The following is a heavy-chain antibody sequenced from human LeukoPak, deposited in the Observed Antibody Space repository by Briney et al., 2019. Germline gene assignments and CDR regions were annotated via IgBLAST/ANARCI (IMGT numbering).Heavy chain of an antibody. CDR3: AREEVRRAVAGYFDN. Sequence: ASVKVSCKASGYTFSSYGISWVRQAPGQGLEWMGWISAYNGNTNYAQMVQGRVTMTTDTSTSTAYMEVRSLRSDDTAMYYCAREEVRRAVAGYFDNWGQGTLVTVSS. D-gene: IGHD6-19*01. V-gene: IGHV1-18*01. CDR2: ISAYNGNT. CDR1: GYTFSSYG. J-gene: IGHJ4*02.